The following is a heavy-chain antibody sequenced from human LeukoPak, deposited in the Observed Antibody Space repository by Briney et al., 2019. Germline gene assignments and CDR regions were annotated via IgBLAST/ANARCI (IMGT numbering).Heavy chain of an antibody. Sequence: GASVKVSCQASGGTFSSYAISWVRQAPGQGLEWMGGIIPIFGTANYAQKFQGRVTITADESTSTAYMELSSLRSEDTAVYYCARVGRDDYDSSGYYDSYYYYYYYMDVWGKGTTVTISS. J-gene: IGHJ6*03. D-gene: IGHD3-22*01. CDR3: ARVGRDDYDSSGYYDSYYYYYYYMDV. CDR1: GGTFSSYA. CDR2: IIPIFGTA. V-gene: IGHV1-69*13.